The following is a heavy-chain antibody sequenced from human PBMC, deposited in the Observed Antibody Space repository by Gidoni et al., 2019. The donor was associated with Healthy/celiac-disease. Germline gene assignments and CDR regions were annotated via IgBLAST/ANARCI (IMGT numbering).Heavy chain of an antibody. CDR2: IYYSGST. J-gene: IGHJ6*02. CDR1: GGSVSSGSYY. D-gene: IGHD5-12*01. Sequence: QVQLQESGPGLVKPSETLSLTCTVSGGSVSSGSYYWSWIRQPPGKGLEWIGYIYYSGSTNYNPSLKSRVTISVDTSKNQFSLKLSSVTAADTAVYYCARAPPPPRVATTVYYYYYGMDVWGQGTTVTVSS. V-gene: IGHV4-61*01. CDR3: ARAPPPPRVATTVYYYYYGMDV.